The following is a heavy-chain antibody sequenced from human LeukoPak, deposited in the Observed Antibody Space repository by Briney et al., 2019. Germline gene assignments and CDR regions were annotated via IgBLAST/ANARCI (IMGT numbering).Heavy chain of an antibody. CDR1: GGTFSSYA. CDR2: IIPIFGTA. Sequence: SVKVSCKASGGTFSSYAISWVRQAPGQGLEWMGGIIPIFGTANYAQKFQGRVTITTDESTSTAYMELSSLRSEDTAVYYCARSDRNDFWSGYHSYYYYYMEVWGKGTTVTVSS. V-gene: IGHV1-69*05. D-gene: IGHD3-3*01. CDR3: ARSDRNDFWSGYHSYYYYYMEV. J-gene: IGHJ6*03.